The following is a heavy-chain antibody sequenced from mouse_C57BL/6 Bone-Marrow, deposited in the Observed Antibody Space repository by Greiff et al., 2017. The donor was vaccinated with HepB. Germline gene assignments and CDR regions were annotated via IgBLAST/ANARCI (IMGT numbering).Heavy chain of an antibody. J-gene: IGHJ1*03. V-gene: IGHV1-52*01. CDR3: ASYYGSRWYFDV. CDR2: IDPSNSET. CDR1: GYTFTSYW. D-gene: IGHD1-1*01. Sequence: QVQLQQPGAELVRPGSSVKLSCKASGYTFTSYWMHWVKQRPIQGLEWIGNIDPSNSETHYNQKFKDKATLTVDKSSSTAYMQLSSLTSEDSAVYYCASYYGSRWYFDVWGTGTTVTVSS.